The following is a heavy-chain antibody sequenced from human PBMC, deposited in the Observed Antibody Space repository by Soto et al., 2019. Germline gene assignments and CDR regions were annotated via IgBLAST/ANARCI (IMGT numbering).Heavy chain of an antibody. CDR1: GFSLNTYW. CDR3: ARQGRPYSGYGYYYVMYV. Sequence: PGESLQISCKASGFSLNTYWIAWVRQMPGKGMEWMGAIFPGDSDTKYSPSFEGQVTISADRSTSTAFVQWDSLRASDSAIYFCARQGRPYSGYGYYYVMYVWARGTTVTVS. CDR2: IFPGDSDT. D-gene: IGHD5-12*01. J-gene: IGHJ6*02. V-gene: IGHV5-51*01.